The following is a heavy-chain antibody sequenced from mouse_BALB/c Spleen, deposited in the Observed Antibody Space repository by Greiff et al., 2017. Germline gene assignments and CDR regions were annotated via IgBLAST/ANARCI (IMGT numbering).Heavy chain of an antibody. Sequence: EVQLKESGAELVKPGASVKLSCTASGFNIKDTYMHWVKQRPEQGLEWIGRIDPANGNTKYDPKFQGKATITADTSSNTAYLQLSSLTSEDTAVYYCARYYGNRYYFDYWGQGTTLTVSS. CDR2: IDPANGNT. J-gene: IGHJ2*01. V-gene: IGHV14-3*02. CDR1: GFNIKDTY. D-gene: IGHD2-1*01. CDR3: ARYYGNRYYFDY.